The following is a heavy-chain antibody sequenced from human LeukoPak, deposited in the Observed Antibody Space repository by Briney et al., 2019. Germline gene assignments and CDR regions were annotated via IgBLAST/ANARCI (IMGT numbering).Heavy chain of an antibody. V-gene: IGHV3-30*03. D-gene: IGHD5-18*01. Sequence: GGSLRLSCAASGFSFYTYAMHWVRQAPGKGLEWVAGISDDGSNECYVGSVKGRFTISRDNSKSTVFLLMNSLRAEDTAVYYCAGIQLWPLMCYFDYWGQGALVTVSS. CDR3: AGIQLWPLMCYFDY. CDR2: ISDDGSNE. CDR1: GFSFYTYA. J-gene: IGHJ4*02.